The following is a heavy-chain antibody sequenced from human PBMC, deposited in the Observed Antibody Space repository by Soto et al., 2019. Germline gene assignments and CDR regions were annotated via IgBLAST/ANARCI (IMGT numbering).Heavy chain of an antibody. CDR2: IYYSGST. V-gene: IGHV4-59*08. Sequence: QVQLQESGPGLVKPSETLSLTCTVSGGSFSSYHWSWIRQPPGNGLDGVGDIYYSGSTNYNASLTRRVTLSLAPSKNPFSLKLPSVTAADTAVYVCARHRWLDRFDPWGQGTLVTVSS. CDR3: ARHRWLDRFDP. D-gene: IGHD6-19*01. J-gene: IGHJ5*02. CDR1: GGSFSSYH.